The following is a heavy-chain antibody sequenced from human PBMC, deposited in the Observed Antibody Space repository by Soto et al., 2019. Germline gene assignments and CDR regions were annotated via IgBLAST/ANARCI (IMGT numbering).Heavy chain of an antibody. J-gene: IGHJ6*03. D-gene: IGHD1-1*01. CDR3: ARGELEMFYYYYMDV. Sequence: SETLSLTCTVSGGSISSYYWSWIRQPPGKGLEWIGYIYYSGSTNYNPSLKSRVTISVDTSKNQFSLKLSSVTAADTAVYYCARGELEMFYYYYMDVWGKGTTVTVSS. V-gene: IGHV4-59*08. CDR2: IYYSGST. CDR1: GGSISSYY.